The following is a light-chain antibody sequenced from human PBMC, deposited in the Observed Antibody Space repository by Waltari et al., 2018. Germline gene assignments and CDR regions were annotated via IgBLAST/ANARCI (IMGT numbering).Light chain of an antibody. Sequence: DMQMPQSPSSLSASLGDRATFTCRASQGISNSLAWYQQKPGTAPKLLLYAASRLERGVPTRFSSSGSGTDYTLTISSLQPEDCATYYCQQYYSTPYTFGQGTKLEIK. CDR3: QQYYSTPYT. V-gene: IGKV1-NL1*01. J-gene: IGKJ2*01. CDR1: QGISNS. CDR2: AAS.